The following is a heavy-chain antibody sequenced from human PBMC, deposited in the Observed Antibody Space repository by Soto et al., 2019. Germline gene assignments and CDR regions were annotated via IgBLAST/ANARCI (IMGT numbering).Heavy chain of an antibody. D-gene: IGHD5-18*01. CDR2: IYCSGST. Sequence: PWETLSLTCTVSGGSISSYYWSWIRQPPGKGLEWIGYIYCSGSTNYNPSLKSRVTISVDTSKNQFSLKLSSVTAADTAVSYCARAPKWYSYGTIPDPFDIWGQGTMVTVSS. CDR1: GGSISSYY. V-gene: IGHV4-59*01. J-gene: IGHJ3*02. CDR3: ARAPKWYSYGTIPDPFDI.